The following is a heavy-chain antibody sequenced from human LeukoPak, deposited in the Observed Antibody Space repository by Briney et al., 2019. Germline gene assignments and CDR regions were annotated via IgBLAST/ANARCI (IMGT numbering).Heavy chain of an antibody. J-gene: IGHJ6*03. Sequence: EAAVKVSCKASGGTFSSYAISWVRQAPGQGLEWMGGIIPIFGTANYAQKFQGRVTIATDESTSTAYMELSSLRSEDTAVYYCARDYGDYYYYYMDVWGKGTTVTVSS. CDR2: IIPIFGTA. CDR3: ARDYGDYYYYYMDV. V-gene: IGHV1-69*05. D-gene: IGHD4-17*01. CDR1: GGTFSSYA.